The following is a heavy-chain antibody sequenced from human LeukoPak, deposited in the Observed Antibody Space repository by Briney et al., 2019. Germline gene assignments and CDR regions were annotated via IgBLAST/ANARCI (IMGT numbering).Heavy chain of an antibody. D-gene: IGHD4-17*01. Sequence: SETLSLTCAVSGGSVRSYYWSWIRQPPGKGLEWIGYIYYSGSTNYNPSLESRVAISVDTSKNQFSLKLDSVTAADTAVYYCARLQATVTIHAYFDYWGQGALVTVSS. CDR3: ARLQATVTIHAYFDY. V-gene: IGHV4-59*02. CDR1: GGSVRSYY. CDR2: IYYSGST. J-gene: IGHJ4*01.